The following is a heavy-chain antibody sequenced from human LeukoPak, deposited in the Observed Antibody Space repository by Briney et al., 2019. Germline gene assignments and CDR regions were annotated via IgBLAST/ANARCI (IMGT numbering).Heavy chain of an antibody. V-gene: IGHV1-2*02. CDR2: IHPRRGDT. D-gene: IGHD6-19*01. J-gene: IGHJ4*02. CDR3: ARDPDSSGWYGWFDY. CDR1: GYSFTAFY. Sequence: GASVKVSCKASGYSFTAFYIHWVRQAPGQGLEWMGWIHPRRGDTNYAQKLQGRVTMTTDTSTSTAYMELRSLRSDDTAVYYCARDPDSSGWYGWFDYWGQGTLVTVSS.